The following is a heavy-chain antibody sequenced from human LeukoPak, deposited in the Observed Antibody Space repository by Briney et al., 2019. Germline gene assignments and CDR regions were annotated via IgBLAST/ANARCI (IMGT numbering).Heavy chain of an antibody. V-gene: IGHV1-69*13. D-gene: IGHD3-3*01. Sequence: SVKVSCEASGGTFSSYAISWVRQAPGQGLEWMGGIIPIFGTANYAQKFQGRVTITADESTSTAYMELSSLRSEDTAVYYCARPRYYDFPAPLDYWGQGTLVTVSS. J-gene: IGHJ4*02. CDR1: GGTFSSYA. CDR2: IIPIFGTA. CDR3: ARPRYYDFPAPLDY.